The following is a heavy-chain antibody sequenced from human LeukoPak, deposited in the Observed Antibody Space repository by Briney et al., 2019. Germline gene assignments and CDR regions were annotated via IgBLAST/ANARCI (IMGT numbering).Heavy chain of an antibody. CDR2: IYYRANT. V-gene: IGHV4-39*07. Sequence: NPSETVSLTWTVSGGSFTDYYWGWIRQPPGKGLEWIGSIYYRANTFYNPSFRNRVSISIDTSKGRFSLNLNSVTAADTDVYFCTRDREHGTQDSWGQGTLVTVS. CDR3: TRDREHGTQDS. J-gene: IGHJ4*02. CDR1: GGSFTDYY. D-gene: IGHD1-26*01.